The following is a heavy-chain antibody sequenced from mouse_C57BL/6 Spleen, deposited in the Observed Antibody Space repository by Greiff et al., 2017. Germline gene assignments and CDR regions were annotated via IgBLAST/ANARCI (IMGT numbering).Heavy chain of an antibody. Sequence: QVQLKESGAELVRPGASVTLSCKASGYTFTDYEMHWVKQTPVHGLEWIGAIDPETGGTAYNQKFKGKAILTADKSSSTAYMELRSLTSEDSAVYYCTSDGLRRGFAYWGQGTLVTVSA. CDR3: TSDGLRRGFAY. J-gene: IGHJ3*01. CDR2: IDPETGGT. V-gene: IGHV1-15*01. CDR1: GYTFTDYE. D-gene: IGHD2-4*01.